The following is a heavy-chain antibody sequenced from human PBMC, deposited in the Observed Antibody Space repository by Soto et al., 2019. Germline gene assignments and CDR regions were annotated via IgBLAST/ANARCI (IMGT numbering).Heavy chain of an antibody. V-gene: IGHV3-23*01. D-gene: IGHD3-10*01. CDR1: GFPLSATD. Sequence: EFQVMQSGGGFVQPGGSLRLACAASGFPLSATDMSWVRQAPGKGLEWVSTIDGGGETTYYADSVRGRFTISRDNSKNTVYLQMDGLRVDDTAFYYCAKNSGWFNTWGQGDLVIVSS. CDR3: AKNSGWFNT. CDR2: IDGGGETT. J-gene: IGHJ5*02.